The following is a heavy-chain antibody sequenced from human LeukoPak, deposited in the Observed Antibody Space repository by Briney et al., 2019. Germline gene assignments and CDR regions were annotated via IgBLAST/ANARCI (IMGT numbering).Heavy chain of an antibody. V-gene: IGHV1-18*01. J-gene: IGHJ4*02. CDR1: GYTFTSYD. D-gene: IGHD1-26*01. CDR3: ARGGSHDY. Sequence: WASVKVSCKASGYTFTSYDISWVRQAPGQGLEWMGWISAYNGNTNYAQRLQGRATMTTDTSTSTAYMELRSLISDDTAAYYCARGGSHDYWGQGTLVTVSS. CDR2: ISAYNGNT.